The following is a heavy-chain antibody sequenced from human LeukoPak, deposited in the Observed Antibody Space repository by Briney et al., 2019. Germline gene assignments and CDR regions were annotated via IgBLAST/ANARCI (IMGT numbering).Heavy chain of an antibody. CDR2: IYNSGST. CDR3: ARDMAGGGWFDP. D-gene: IGHD3-10*01. J-gene: IGHJ5*02. V-gene: IGHV4-61*01. Sequence: PSETLSLTCTVSGGSISSSSYYWGWIRQPPEKGLEWIGFIYNSGSTNYNPSLKSRVTISIDTSKNQFSLKLSSVTAADTAVYYCARDMAGGGWFDPWGQGTLVTVSS. CDR1: GGSISSSSYY.